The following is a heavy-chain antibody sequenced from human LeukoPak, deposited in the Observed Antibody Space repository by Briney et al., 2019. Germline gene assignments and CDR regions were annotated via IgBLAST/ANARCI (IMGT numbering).Heavy chain of an antibody. CDR3: ARDRGVVVPALRGAWFDP. J-gene: IGHJ5*02. Sequence: SGTLSLTCTVSGGSISSYYWSWIRQPAGKGLEWIGGIYTSGSTNYNPSLKSRVTMSVDTSKNQFSLKLSSVTAADTAVYYCARDRGVVVPALRGAWFDPWGQGTLVTVSS. D-gene: IGHD2-2*01. V-gene: IGHV4-4*07. CDR2: IYTSGST. CDR1: GGSISSYY.